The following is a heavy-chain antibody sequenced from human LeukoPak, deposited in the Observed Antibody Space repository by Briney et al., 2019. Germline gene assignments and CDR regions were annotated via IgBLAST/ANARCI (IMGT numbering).Heavy chain of an antibody. CDR1: GFTFSSYW. CDR3: ARRDFYYGDYGLDLFDY. Sequence: GGSLRLSCAASGFTFSSYWMSWVRQAPGKGLEWVANIKQDGSEKYYVDSVKGRFTISRDNAKNSLYLQMNSLRAEDTAVYYCARRDFYYGDYGLDLFDYWGQGTLVTVSS. J-gene: IGHJ4*02. V-gene: IGHV3-7*01. D-gene: IGHD4-17*01. CDR2: IKQDGSEK.